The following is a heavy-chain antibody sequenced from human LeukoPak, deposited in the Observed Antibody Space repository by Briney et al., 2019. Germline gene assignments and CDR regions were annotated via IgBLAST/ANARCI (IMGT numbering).Heavy chain of an antibody. V-gene: IGHV3-23*01. CDR2: ISDSGGRT. D-gene: IGHD3-10*01. CDR3: AKHYGSGTYYNYFTY. J-gene: IGHJ4*02. CDR1: GFTFSNAW. Sequence: GGSLRLSCAASGFTFSNAWMSWVRQAPGRGLEWVSAISDSGGRTYYADFVKGRFTISRDNSENTLFLQMSSLRAEDTATYYCAKHYGSGTYYNYFTYCGQGTLVSVSS.